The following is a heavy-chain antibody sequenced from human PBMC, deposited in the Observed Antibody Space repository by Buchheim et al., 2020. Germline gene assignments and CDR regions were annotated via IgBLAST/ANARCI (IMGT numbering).Heavy chain of an antibody. Sequence: QVQLVQSGAGMKKPGASVKVSCKASGYDFTQYVIHWVRQAPGQGLEWLGWINTGDGNTKYSQRFYDRITFSSETSATTAYMELRGLKNEDTAVYFCARDWAVVGGLENWGQGALGTVSS. D-gene: IGHD2-15*01. CDR2: INTGDGNT. J-gene: IGHJ4*02. CDR1: GYDFTQYV. CDR3: ARDWAVVGGLEN. V-gene: IGHV1-3*04.